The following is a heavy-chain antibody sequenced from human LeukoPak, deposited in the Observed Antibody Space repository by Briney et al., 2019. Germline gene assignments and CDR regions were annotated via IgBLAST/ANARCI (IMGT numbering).Heavy chain of an antibody. V-gene: IGHV4-59*01. CDR1: GGSISSYY. CDR2: IYYSGST. Sequence: PSETLSLTCTVSGGSISSYYWSWIRQPPGTELEWIGYIYYSGSTNYNPSLKSRVTISVDTSKNQFSLKLSSVTAADTAVYYCARVNGDYPDYWGQGTLVTVSS. CDR3: ARVNGDYPDY. D-gene: IGHD4-17*01. J-gene: IGHJ4*02.